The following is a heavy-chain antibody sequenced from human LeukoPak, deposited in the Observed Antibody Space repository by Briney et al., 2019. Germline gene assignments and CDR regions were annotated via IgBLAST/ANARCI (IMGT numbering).Heavy chain of an antibody. V-gene: IGHV3-21*01. CDR3: ARDYSSGWYYFDY. Sequence: RPAESLTLSCAASGFTFSSYSMNWVRQAQGKGLEWVSSISSSRSYIYYSDSVKGRFTISRDNAKNSLYLQMHSLRAEDTAVYYCARDYSSGWYYFDYWGQGTLVTVSS. CDR1: GFTFSSYS. D-gene: IGHD6-19*01. J-gene: IGHJ4*02. CDR2: ISSSRSYI.